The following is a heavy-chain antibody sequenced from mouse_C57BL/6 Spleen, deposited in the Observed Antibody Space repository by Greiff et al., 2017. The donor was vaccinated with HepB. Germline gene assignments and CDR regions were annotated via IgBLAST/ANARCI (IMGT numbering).Heavy chain of an antibody. Sequence: QVQLKQPGAELVKPGASVKLSCKASGYTFTSYWMHWVKQRPGRGLEWIGRIDPNSGGTKYNEKFKSKATLTVDKPSSTAYMQLSSLTSEDSAVYYCARDYSNLFAYWGQGTLVTVSA. CDR3: ARDYSNLFAY. CDR2: IDPNSGGT. D-gene: IGHD2-5*01. J-gene: IGHJ3*01. CDR1: GYTFTSYW. V-gene: IGHV1-72*01.